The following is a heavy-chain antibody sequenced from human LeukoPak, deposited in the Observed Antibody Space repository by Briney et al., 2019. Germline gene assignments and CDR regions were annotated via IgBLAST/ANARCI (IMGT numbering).Heavy chain of an antibody. CDR1: GFTFSSYA. CDR2: ISGSGGST. V-gene: IGHV3-23*01. CDR3: AKYTSLRFLEWMGDRFDY. J-gene: IGHJ4*02. D-gene: IGHD3-3*01. Sequence: QPGGSLRLSCAASGFTFSSYAMSWVRQVPGKGLEWVSAISGSGGSTYYADSVKGRFTISRDNSKNTLYLQMNSLRAEDTAVYYCAKYTSLRFLEWMGDRFDYWGQGTLVTVSS.